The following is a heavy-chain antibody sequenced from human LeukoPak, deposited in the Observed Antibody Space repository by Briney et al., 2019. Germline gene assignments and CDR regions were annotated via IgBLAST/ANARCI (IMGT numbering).Heavy chain of an antibody. Sequence: PGGSLRLSCTASGFTFSSYGMNWVRQVPGQGLEWVSYISSTSGTIYYADSVKGRFTISRDNAKTSLFLQMDSLRDEDTAVYYCARDLWGTSGYRFDYWGQGTLVTVSS. CDR1: GFTFSSYG. CDR3: ARDLWGTSGYRFDY. J-gene: IGHJ4*02. V-gene: IGHV3-48*02. D-gene: IGHD3-22*01. CDR2: ISSTSGTI.